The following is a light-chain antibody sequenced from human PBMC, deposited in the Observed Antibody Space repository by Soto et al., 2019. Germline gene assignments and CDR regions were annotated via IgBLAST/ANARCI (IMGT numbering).Light chain of an antibody. Sequence: QLVLAQPPSVSGAPGQTVTISCTGSGSNIGAGFEVHWYQQLPGTAPKLIIYANSNRPSGVPDRFSAFRSGTSASLDITGLQSEDEGDYYCQSYDSALSAVLFGGGTKVTVL. J-gene: IGLJ2*01. CDR1: GSNIGAGFE. CDR3: QSYDSALSAVL. CDR2: ANS. V-gene: IGLV1-40*01.